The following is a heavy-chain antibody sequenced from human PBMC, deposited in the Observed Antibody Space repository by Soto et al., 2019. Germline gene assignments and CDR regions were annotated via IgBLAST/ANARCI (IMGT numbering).Heavy chain of an antibody. Sequence: AESMKISCKTSGSFFSSYLGSLVRAKPGRVQEWVGTFYRGDSTSTYSQSFRGDATITVDTSISTAYLHFSSLTASATAMYYWSSSIGNCSKTDCSWTLDIWGQGTTVTVSS. CDR2: FYRGDSTS. CDR3: SSSIGNCSKTDCSWTLDI. CDR1: GSFFSSYL. D-gene: IGHD4-4*01. J-gene: IGHJ6*02. V-gene: IGHV5-51*01.